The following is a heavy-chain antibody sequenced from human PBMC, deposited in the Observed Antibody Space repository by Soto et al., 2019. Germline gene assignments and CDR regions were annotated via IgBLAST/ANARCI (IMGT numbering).Heavy chain of an antibody. CDR2: ISAYNGNT. V-gene: IGHV1-18*01. Sequence: ASVKVSCKASGYTFTSYGISWVRQAPGQGLEWMGWISAYNGNTNYAQKLPGSVTMTTDTSTSTAYMELRSLRSDDTAVYYCARDLWLFSGYYSLRRADAFDISGQATIVAVSS. CDR1: GYTFTSYG. J-gene: IGHJ3*02. D-gene: IGHD3-22*01. CDR3: ARDLWLFSGYYSLRRADAFDI.